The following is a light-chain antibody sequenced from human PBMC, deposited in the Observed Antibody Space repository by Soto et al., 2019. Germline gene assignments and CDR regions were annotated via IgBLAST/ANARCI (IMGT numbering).Light chain of an antibody. V-gene: IGLV2-23*01. CDR1: SSDVGSYNI. Sequence: QSALTQPASVSGSPGQSITISCTGTSSDVGSYNIVSWYQHHPGNAPKLIIYEATKRPSGSCDRFSGYKSGNTASLTITGLEADDGAYFCRFSYAGSSTFVILGGGIKLIV. J-gene: IGLJ2*01. CDR2: EAT. CDR3: FSYAGSSTFVI.